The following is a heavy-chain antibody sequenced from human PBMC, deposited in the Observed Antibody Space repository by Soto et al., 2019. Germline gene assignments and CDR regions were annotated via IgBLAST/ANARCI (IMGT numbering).Heavy chain of an antibody. J-gene: IGHJ3*02. Sequence: QVQLVQSGAEVKKPGSSVKVSCKASGGTFSTSSINWLRQAPGQRPEWMGNILPIFGTADYAQKFQDRVTVTAETATDTAKMELRSLFSEDTAVYYCAIVHEYGGHSDAFDIWGPGTVVTVAS. CDR3: AIVHEYGGHSDAFDI. V-gene: IGHV1-69*14. CDR2: ILPIFGTA. CDR1: GGTFSTSS. D-gene: IGHD4-17*01.